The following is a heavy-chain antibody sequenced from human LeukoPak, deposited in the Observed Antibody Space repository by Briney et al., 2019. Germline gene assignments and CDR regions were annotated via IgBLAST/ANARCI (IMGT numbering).Heavy chain of an antibody. V-gene: IGHV3-49*04. CDR1: GFTFGDYA. Sequence: GGSLRLSCTASGFTFGDYAMSWVRQAPGQGLEWAGFIRSKAYGGTTEYAASVKGRFTISRDDSKSIAYLQMNSLKTEDTAVYYCTRDYYDSSYFDYWGQGTLVTVSS. CDR3: TRDYYDSSYFDY. J-gene: IGHJ4*02. CDR2: IRSKAYGGTT. D-gene: IGHD3-22*01.